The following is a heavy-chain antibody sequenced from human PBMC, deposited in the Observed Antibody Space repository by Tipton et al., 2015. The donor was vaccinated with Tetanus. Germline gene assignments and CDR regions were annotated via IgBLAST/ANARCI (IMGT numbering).Heavy chain of an antibody. J-gene: IGHJ4*02. CDR1: GFTFSTFG. CDR2: ISYDGGNK. Sequence: SLRLSCAASGFTFSTFGVHWVRQAPGKGLEWVAVISYDGGNKFYADSVQGRFTISRDNSKNTFYLEMHSLRGEDTAVYFCAREDGGPTLDYFDSWGQGTLVTVSS. V-gene: IGHV3-30*03. CDR3: AREDGGPTLDYFDS. D-gene: IGHD3-16*01.